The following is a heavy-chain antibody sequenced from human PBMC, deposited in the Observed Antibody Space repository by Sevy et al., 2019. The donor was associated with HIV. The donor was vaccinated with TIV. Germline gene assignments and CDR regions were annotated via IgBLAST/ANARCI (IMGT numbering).Heavy chain of an antibody. CDR3: ARRPDFGVVIPTGVMDV. CDR1: GFTFSSYE. J-gene: IGHJ6*02. Sequence: GGSLRLSCEASGFTFSSYEMNWVRQAPGKGLEWVSYISSSGTTIKYADAVKGRFTISRDNAKNTMYLQMNSLRAEDTAVYYCARRPDFGVVIPTGVMDVWGQGTTVTVSS. D-gene: IGHD3-3*01. CDR2: ISSSGTTI. V-gene: IGHV3-48*03.